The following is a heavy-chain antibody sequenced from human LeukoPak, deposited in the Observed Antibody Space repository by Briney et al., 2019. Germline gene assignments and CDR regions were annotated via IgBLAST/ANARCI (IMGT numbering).Heavy chain of an antibody. CDR3: ARQLGAFDI. Sequence: SETLSLTRSVSGGSISSSNYYWGWIRQSSGKGLEWIGNIYYSGTTFYNPSLKSRVTISVVTSKNQFSLKLTSVTAADTAVYYCARQLGAFDIWGQGTMVTVSS. J-gene: IGHJ3*02. D-gene: IGHD3-16*01. CDR1: GGSISSSNYY. CDR2: IYYSGTT. V-gene: IGHV4-39*01.